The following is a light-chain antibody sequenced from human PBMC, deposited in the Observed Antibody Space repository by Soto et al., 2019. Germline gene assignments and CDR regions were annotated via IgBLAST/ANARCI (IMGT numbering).Light chain of an antibody. V-gene: IGLV2-14*01. CDR3: SSYSSSGTLVL. J-gene: IGLJ2*01. CDR2: EVT. CDR1: SSDVGAYKY. Sequence: QSAVTQPASVSGSPGQSITISCTGTSSDVGAYKYVSWYQQHPGKAPKLMIYEVTKRPSGVSNRFSGSKSGNTASLTISGLQAEDEADYYCSSYSSSGTLVLFGVGTKLTVL.